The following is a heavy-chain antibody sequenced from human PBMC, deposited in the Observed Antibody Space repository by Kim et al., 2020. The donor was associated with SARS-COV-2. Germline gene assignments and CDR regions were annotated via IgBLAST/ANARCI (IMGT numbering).Heavy chain of an antibody. CDR2: T. Sequence: TSEAESVKARFTISRDNANNILYLQLNRQRAEETAVYYCARVVLEATGLDSWGRGTLVTVSS. J-gene: IGHJ4*02. V-gene: IGHV3-74*01. D-gene: IGHD6-13*01. CDR3: ARVVLEATGLDS.